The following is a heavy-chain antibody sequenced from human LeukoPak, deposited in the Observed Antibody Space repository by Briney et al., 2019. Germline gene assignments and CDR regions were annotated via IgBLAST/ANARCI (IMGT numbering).Heavy chain of an antibody. CDR3: ARHRGSWSYYFDY. V-gene: IGHV4-59*08. CDR1: GGSISSYY. D-gene: IGHD1-26*01. J-gene: IGHJ4*02. CDR2: ISDIGSI. Sequence: PSETLSLTCTVSGGSISSYYWSWIRQPPGKGLEWIAYISDIGSINYNPSLKSRVTISVDTSKNQFSLKLSSVTAADTAVYYCARHRGSWSYYFDYWGQGTLVTVSS.